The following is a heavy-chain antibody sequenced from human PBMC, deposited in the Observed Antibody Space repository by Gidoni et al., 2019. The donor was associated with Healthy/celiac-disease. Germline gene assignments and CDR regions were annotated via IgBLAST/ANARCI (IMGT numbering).Heavy chain of an antibody. J-gene: IGHJ6*02. CDR3: AKGPTTVTKLLYYYYGMDV. CDR1: GFTFSSYA. D-gene: IGHD4-4*01. V-gene: IGHV3-23*01. Sequence: EVQLLESGGGLVQPGGSLRLSCAASGFTFSSYAMGWVRQAPGKGLEWVSAISGSGGSTYYADSVKGRFTISRDNSKNTLYLQMNSLRAEDTAVYYCAKGPTTVTKLLYYYYGMDVWGQGTTVTVSS. CDR2: ISGSGGST.